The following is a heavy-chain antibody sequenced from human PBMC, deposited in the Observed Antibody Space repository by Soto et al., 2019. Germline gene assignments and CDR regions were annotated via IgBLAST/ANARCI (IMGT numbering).Heavy chain of an antibody. D-gene: IGHD5-12*01. CDR3: ARKDSGYADYMDV. J-gene: IGHJ6*03. CDR1: DGSISSGGYY. V-gene: IGHV4-31*03. CDR2: IYYSGGT. Sequence: QVQLQESGPGLVKPSQTLSLTCTVSDGSISSGGYYWSWIRQHPGKGLEWIGYIYYSGGTYYNPSLKSRVTISVDTSENQFSLRLSSVTAADTAVYYCARKDSGYADYMDVWGKGTTVTVSS.